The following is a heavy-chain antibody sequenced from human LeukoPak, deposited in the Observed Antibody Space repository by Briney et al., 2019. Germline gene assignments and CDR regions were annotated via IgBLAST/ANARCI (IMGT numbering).Heavy chain of an antibody. CDR3: ARSYSSSPEFDF. CDR2: ISSSSTYI. V-gene: IGHV3-21*04. Sequence: GESLRLSCAASGFSFSTYSMNWVRQSPGKGLEWVSSISSSSTYIYYAVSLTGRFTISRDNAKNSLFLQMDSLRAEDTAVYYCARSYSSSPEFDFWGQGTLVTVSA. CDR1: GFSFSTYS. J-gene: IGHJ4*02. D-gene: IGHD6-6*01.